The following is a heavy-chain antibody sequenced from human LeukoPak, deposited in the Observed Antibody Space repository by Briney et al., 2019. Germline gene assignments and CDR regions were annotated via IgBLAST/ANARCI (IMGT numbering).Heavy chain of an antibody. CDR3: AREGDYSSGWDRADY. V-gene: IGHV1-18*01. CDR1: GYTFTSYG. Sequence: GASVKVSCKASGYTFTSYGITWVRQASGQGLEWMGWISAYNGNTNHAQKFQDRVTVTTDTSTSTAYVELRSLRSDDTAVYYCAREGDYSSGWDRADYWGQGTLVTVSS. CDR2: ISAYNGNT. J-gene: IGHJ4*02. D-gene: IGHD6-19*01.